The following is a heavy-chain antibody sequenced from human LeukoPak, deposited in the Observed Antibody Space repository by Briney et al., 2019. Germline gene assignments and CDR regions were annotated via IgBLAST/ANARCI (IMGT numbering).Heavy chain of an antibody. CDR1: GGSISSSSYY. D-gene: IGHD6-19*01. CDR3: AITAGYSSGWTTKNAFDI. Sequence: SETLSLTCTVSGGSISSSSYYWGWIRQPPGKGLEWIGSINHSGSTNYNPSLKSRVTISVDTSKNQFSLKLSSVTAADTAVYYCAITAGYSSGWTTKNAFDIWGQGTMVTVSS. J-gene: IGHJ3*02. V-gene: IGHV4-39*07. CDR2: INHSGST.